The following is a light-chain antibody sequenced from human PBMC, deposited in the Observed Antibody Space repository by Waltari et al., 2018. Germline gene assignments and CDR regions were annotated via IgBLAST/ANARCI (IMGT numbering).Light chain of an antibody. V-gene: IGKV1-17*01. CDR3: LQYNSNPWT. Sequence: DIQMTQSPSSLSASAGDRVTITCRASQGISTYLNWYQQKPGKAPKRLIYAASSLEIGVPSRFSGSGSGTDFTLTISSLQPEDFASYYCLQYNSNPWTFGQGTKVEIK. CDR1: QGISTY. J-gene: IGKJ1*01. CDR2: AAS.